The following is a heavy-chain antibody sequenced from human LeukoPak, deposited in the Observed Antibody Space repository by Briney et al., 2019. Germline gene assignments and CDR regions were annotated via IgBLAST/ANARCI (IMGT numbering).Heavy chain of an antibody. CDR2: IYSSGST. V-gene: IGHV4-61*02. CDR1: GGSISSGTYY. D-gene: IGHD3-22*01. J-gene: IGHJ4*02. CDR3: ARVTGYMIEDYFDY. Sequence: SETLSLTCTVSGGSISSGTYYWSWIRQPAGKGLEWIGRIYSSGSTNYNPSLKSRVSISVDTSKNQFSLKLTSVTAADTAVYYCARVTGYMIEDYFDYWGQGTLVTVSS.